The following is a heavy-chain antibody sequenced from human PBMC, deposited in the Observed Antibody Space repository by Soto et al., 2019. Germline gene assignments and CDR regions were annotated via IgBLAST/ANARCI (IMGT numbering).Heavy chain of an antibody. CDR1: GFTFSSYS. CDR2: ISSRSNTI. J-gene: IGHJ4*02. D-gene: IGHD1-26*01. V-gene: IGHV3-48*01. CDR3: ARGILNVGAIMDY. Sequence: GGSLRLSCAVSGFTFSSYSMNWVRQAPGKGLEWISYISSRSNTIYYADSLKGRFTISRDNAKNSVFLQMNTLRAEDTAVYYCARGILNVGAIMDYWGQGTLVTVSS.